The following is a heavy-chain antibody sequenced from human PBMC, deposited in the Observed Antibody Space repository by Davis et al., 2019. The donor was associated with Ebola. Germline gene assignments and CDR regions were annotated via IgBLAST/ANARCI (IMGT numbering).Heavy chain of an antibody. CDR2: ISYDGSNK. Sequence: GGSLRLSCAASGFTFSSYGMHWVRQAPGKGLEWVAVISYDGSNKYYADSVKGRFTISRDNSKNTLYLQMNSLRAEDTAVYYCAKDHTAMVTENFDYWGQGTLVTVSS. V-gene: IGHV3-30*18. CDR3: AKDHTAMVTENFDY. J-gene: IGHJ4*02. CDR1: GFTFSSYG. D-gene: IGHD5-18*01.